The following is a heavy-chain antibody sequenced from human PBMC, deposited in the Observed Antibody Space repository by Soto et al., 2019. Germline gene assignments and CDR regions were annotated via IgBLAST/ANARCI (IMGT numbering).Heavy chain of an antibody. CDR1: GYTFTSYY. V-gene: IGHV1-46*01. Sequence: ASVKVSFKASGYTFTSYYMHWVRQAPGQGLEWMGIINPSGGSTSYAQKFQGRVTMTRDTSTSTVYMELSSLRSEDTALYYCASRPYSSSLMAPMDVWAQGTTVTVSS. J-gene: IGHJ6*02. CDR3: ASRPYSSSLMAPMDV. CDR2: INPSGGST. D-gene: IGHD6-6*01.